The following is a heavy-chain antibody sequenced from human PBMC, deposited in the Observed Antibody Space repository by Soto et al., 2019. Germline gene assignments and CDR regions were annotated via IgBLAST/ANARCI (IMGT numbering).Heavy chain of an antibody. CDR1: GGSISSYY. CDR3: AGDFLGSLDY. D-gene: IGHD3-10*01. V-gene: IGHV4-59*01. CDR2: IYYSGST. J-gene: IGHJ4*02. Sequence: PSETLSLTCTVSGGSISSYYWSWIRQPPGKGLEWVGYIYYSGSTNYNPSLKSRVTISVDTSKNQFSLKLSSVTAADTAVYYCAGDFLGSLDYWGQGILVTVSS.